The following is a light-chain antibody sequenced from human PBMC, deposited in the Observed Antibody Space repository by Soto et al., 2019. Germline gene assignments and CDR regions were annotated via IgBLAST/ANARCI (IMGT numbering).Light chain of an antibody. CDR1: QSVSSN. CDR2: GAS. J-gene: IGKJ4*01. CDR3: QQYNNWPLT. V-gene: IGKV3-15*01. Sequence: EIVMTQSPGTLSVSLGEGATLSCRASQSVSSNLAWYQQKHGQAPRLLIYGASTRATGIPARFSGSGSGTEFTLTISSLQSEDFAVYWCQQYNNWPLTFGGGTKVEI.